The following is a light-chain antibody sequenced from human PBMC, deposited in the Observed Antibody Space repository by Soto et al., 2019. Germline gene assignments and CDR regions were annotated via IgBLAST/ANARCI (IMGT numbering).Light chain of an antibody. V-gene: IGLV2-11*02. CDR3: CAYAGFRGDNLVGV. J-gene: IGLJ3*02. CDR2: DVS. CDR1: NNDVASYNY. Sequence: QSVLTQPRSVSGSPGQSVTISCTGTNNDVASYNYVSWYQQHPGKAPKLIIQDVSNRPSGVPHRFSGSKSGKTASLTISWLQPEDEADYYCCAYAGFRGDNLVGVFGGGTKLTVL.